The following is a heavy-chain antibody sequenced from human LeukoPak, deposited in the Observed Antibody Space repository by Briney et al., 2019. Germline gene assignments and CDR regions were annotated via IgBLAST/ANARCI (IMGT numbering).Heavy chain of an antibody. D-gene: IGHD5-18*01. CDR2: ISYDGSNK. CDR1: GFTFSTYA. Sequence: PGGSLRLSCAASGFTFSTYAMHWVRQAPGKGLEWVAVISYDGSNKYYADSVKGRFTISRDNSKNTLYLQMNSLRAEDTAVYYCARDLRGYSYGRGGGIFDPWGQGTLVTVSS. CDR3: ARDLRGYSYGRGGGIFDP. J-gene: IGHJ5*02. V-gene: IGHV3-30-3*01.